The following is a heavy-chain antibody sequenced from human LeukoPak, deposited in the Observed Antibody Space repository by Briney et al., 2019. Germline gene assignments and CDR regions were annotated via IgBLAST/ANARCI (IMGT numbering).Heavy chain of an antibody. Sequence: GGSLRLSCAASGFTFSSYAMHWARQAPGKGLEWVAVISYDGSNKYYADSVKGRFTISRDNSKNTLYLQMNSLRAEDTAVYYCARTYYYDSRGEFDPWGQGTLVTVSS. V-gene: IGHV3-30-3*01. CDR3: ARTYYYDSRGEFDP. CDR2: ISYDGSNK. CDR1: GFTFSSYA. D-gene: IGHD3-22*01. J-gene: IGHJ5*02.